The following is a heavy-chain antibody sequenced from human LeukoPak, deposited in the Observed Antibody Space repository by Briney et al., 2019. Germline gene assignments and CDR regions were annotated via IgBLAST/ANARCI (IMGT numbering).Heavy chain of an antibody. D-gene: IGHD3-22*01. CDR1: GFTFSSYA. Sequence: GGSLRLSCAASGFTFSSYAMHWVRQAPGKGLEWVAVISYDGSNKYYADSVKGRFTISRDNSKNTLYLQMNSLRAEDTAVYYCARGTYYDSSGPYYFDYWGQGTLVTVSS. V-gene: IGHV3-30-3*01. CDR3: ARGTYYDSSGPYYFDY. J-gene: IGHJ4*02. CDR2: ISYDGSNK.